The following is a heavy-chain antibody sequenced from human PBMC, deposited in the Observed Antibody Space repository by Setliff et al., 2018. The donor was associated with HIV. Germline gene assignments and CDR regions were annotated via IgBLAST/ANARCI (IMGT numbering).Heavy chain of an antibody. CDR1: GGSFSGYY. CDR2: INHSGST. Sequence: SETLSLTCAVYGGSFSGYYWSRIRQPPGKGLEWIGEINHSGSTNYNPSLKSRVTISVDTSKSQFSLRLRSVTAADTAVYYCARGWELPFYYFYYYMDVWGKGTTVTVSS. CDR3: ARGWELPFYYFYYYMDV. V-gene: IGHV4-34*01. D-gene: IGHD1-26*01. J-gene: IGHJ6*03.